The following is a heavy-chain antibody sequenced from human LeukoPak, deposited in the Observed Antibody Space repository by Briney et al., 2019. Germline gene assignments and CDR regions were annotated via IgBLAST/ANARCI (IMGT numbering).Heavy chain of an antibody. CDR3: AREPPYGDYFDY. CDR2: IYSGGTT. J-gene: IGHJ4*02. D-gene: IGHD4-17*01. Sequence: GGSLRLSWAASGFTVSSNYMSWVRQAPGKGLEWVSVIYSGGTTYYADSVKGRFTISRDNSKNTLYLQMNSLSAEDTAVYYCAREPPYGDYFDYWGQGTLVTVSS. V-gene: IGHV3-53*01. CDR1: GFTVSSNY.